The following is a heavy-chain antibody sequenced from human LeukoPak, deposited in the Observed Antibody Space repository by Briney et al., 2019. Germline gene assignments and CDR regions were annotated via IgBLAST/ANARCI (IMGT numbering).Heavy chain of an antibody. Sequence: SVKVSCKASGGTFSSYAISWVRQAPGQGLEWMGGIIPIFGTANYAQKFQGRVTITADESTSTAYMELSSLRSEDTAVYYCARYGDFGGVIDDDAFDIWGQGTMVTVSS. D-gene: IGHD3-16*02. CDR2: IIPIFGTA. V-gene: IGHV1-69*13. CDR1: GGTFSSYA. CDR3: ARYGDFGGVIDDDAFDI. J-gene: IGHJ3*02.